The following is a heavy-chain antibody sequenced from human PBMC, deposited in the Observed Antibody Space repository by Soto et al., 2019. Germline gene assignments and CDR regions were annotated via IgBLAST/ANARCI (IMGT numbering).Heavy chain of an antibody. J-gene: IGHJ6*02. Sequence: GGALRRACADSGFTFSSYSMSWVGRAPGEGLEWVSAISGSGGSTYYADSVKGRFTISRDNSKNTLYLQMNSLRAEDTAVYYCAKGSYDFWSGFVPRFYYEGMDVWGQGTTVTVSS. CDR1: GFTFSSYS. V-gene: IGHV3-23*01. CDR3: AKGSYDFWSGFVPRFYYEGMDV. D-gene: IGHD3-3*01. CDR2: ISGSGGST.